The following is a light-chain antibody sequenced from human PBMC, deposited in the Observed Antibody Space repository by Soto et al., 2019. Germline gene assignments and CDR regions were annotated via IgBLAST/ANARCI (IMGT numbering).Light chain of an antibody. Sequence: IVLTHSPGTLSWSPGERTTLSCRASQSVSSYLAWYQQKPGLAPRLLIYDASNRATGIPARFSGSGSGTDFTLIISSLEPEDFAVYYCQHRSIWPVSFGQGTRLEIK. V-gene: IGKV3-11*01. CDR2: DAS. CDR1: QSVSSY. CDR3: QHRSIWPVS. J-gene: IGKJ5*01.